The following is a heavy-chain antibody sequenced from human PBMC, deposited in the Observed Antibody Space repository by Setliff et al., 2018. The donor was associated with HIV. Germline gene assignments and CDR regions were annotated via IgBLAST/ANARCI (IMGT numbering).Heavy chain of an antibody. CDR2: INHSGST. D-gene: IGHD3-22*01. CDR3: ARHAGGYPFYYYYYYMDV. V-gene: IGHV4-34*01. Sequence: SETLSLTCAVYGGSFSSYYWSWIRQPPGKGLEWIGEINHSGSTNYNPSLKSRVTISVDTSKNQFSLKLSSVTAADTAVYYCARHAGGYPFYYYYYYMDVWGKGTTVTVSS. CDR1: GGSFSSYY. J-gene: IGHJ6*03.